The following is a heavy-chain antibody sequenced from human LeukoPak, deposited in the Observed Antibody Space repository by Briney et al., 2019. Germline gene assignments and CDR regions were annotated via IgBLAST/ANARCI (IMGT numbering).Heavy chain of an antibody. Sequence: GASVKVSCKASGYTFTSYGISWVRQAPGQGLEWMGWISAYNGNTNYAQKLQGRVTMTTDTSTSTAYMELRSLRSDDTAVYYFARVITFGVVIVADYWGQGTLVTVSS. CDR3: ARVITFGVVIVADY. D-gene: IGHD3-16*02. CDR2: ISAYNGNT. V-gene: IGHV1-18*04. CDR1: GYTFTSYG. J-gene: IGHJ4*02.